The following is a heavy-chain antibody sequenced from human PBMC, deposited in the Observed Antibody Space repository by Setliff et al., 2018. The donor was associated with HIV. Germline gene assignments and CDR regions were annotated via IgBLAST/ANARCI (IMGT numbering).Heavy chain of an antibody. Sequence: ASVKVSCKASGYTFSTYGISWVRQAPGQGLEWMGWISAYNGNTNYAQKLQGRVTVTTDTSTSTAYMEVSNLRSDDTAMYYCARDRGVYCISSSCYSPVDAFDIWGQGTMVTVSS. V-gene: IGHV1-18*01. J-gene: IGHJ3*02. CDR1: GYTFSTYG. CDR2: ISAYNGNT. CDR3: ARDRGVYCISSSCYSPVDAFDI. D-gene: IGHD2-2*01.